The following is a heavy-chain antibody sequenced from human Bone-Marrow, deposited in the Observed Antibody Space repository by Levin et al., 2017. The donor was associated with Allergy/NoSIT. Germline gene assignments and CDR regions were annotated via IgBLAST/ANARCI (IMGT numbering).Heavy chain of an antibody. Sequence: GSGPTLVKPTQTLTLTCIFSGFSLTTSGVGVSWIRPPPGKALEWLAILYWDDDESYNPSLKSRLAITKDTSKNPVVLTVTNMDPEDTATYFCAHSGGSRFGELYYIQEWGQGTLVTVSS. CDR3: AHSGGSRFGELYYIQE. CDR2: LYWDDDE. D-gene: IGHD3-16*01. CDR1: GFSLTTSGVG. J-gene: IGHJ1*01. V-gene: IGHV2-5*02.